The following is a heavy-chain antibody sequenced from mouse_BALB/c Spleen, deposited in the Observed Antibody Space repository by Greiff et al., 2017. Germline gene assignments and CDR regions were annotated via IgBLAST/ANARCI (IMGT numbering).Heavy chain of an antibody. CDR3: AREAAY. J-gene: IGHJ3*01. CDR1: GYTFTSYW. V-gene: IGHV1-87*01. Sequence: LEESGAELARPGASVKLSCKASGYTFTSYWMQWVKQRPGQGLEWIGAIYPGDGDTRYTQKFKGKATLTADKSSSTAYMQLSSLASEDSAVYYCAREAAYWGQGTLVTVSA. CDR2: IYPGDGDT.